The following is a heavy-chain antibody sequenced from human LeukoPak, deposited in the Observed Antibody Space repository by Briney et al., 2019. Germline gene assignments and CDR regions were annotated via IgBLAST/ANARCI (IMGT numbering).Heavy chain of an antibody. CDR2: ISASTDST. V-gene: IGHV3-23*01. J-gene: IGHJ4*02. CDR1: GCTLRSYA. Sequence: GGSLRLSCPFTGCTLRSYAMNWVRQAPGKGLEWVSTISASTDSTYYTDSVKGRLTISRDNFRDMLHLEMNSLRAEDTAVYYCAKGGAVPWTGLDYWGQGTLVTVSS. D-gene: IGHD6-19*01. CDR3: AKGGAVPWTGLDY.